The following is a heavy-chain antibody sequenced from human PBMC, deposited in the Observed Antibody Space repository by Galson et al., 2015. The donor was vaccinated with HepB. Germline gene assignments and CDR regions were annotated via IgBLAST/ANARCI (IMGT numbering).Heavy chain of an antibody. J-gene: IGHJ4*02. Sequence: SLRLSCAASGFTFSSYSMNWVRQAPGKGLEWVSSISSSSSYIYYADSVKGRFTISRDNAKNSLYLQMNSLRAEDTAVYYCARFRGGSPGLFDYWGQGTLVTVSS. D-gene: IGHD3-16*01. CDR2: ISSSSSYI. CDR1: GFTFSSYS. V-gene: IGHV3-21*01. CDR3: ARFRGGSPGLFDY.